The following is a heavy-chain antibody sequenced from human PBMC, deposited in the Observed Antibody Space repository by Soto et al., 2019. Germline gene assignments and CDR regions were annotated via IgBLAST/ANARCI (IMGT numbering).Heavy chain of an antibody. J-gene: IGHJ5*02. CDR3: VNLPPTPDWCDP. V-gene: IGHV1-2*02. CDR1: GYTFTDYY. D-gene: IGHD2-15*01. CDR2: INPNSGGT. Sequence: ASVKVSCKASGYTFTDYYVHWVRQAPGQGLEWMGWINPNSGGTKTAQKFQGRVTVTRDTSISTAYMDLSRLRSDDTAAYYCVNLPPTPDWCDPGGQGSMVSVSS.